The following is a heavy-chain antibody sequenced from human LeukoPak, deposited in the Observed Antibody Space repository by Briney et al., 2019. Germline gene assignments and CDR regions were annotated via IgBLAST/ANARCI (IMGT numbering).Heavy chain of an antibody. CDR2: ISGSGGST. D-gene: IGHD3-22*01. V-gene: IGHV3-23*01. Sequence: PGGSLRLSCAASGFTFSSYDMSWVRRAPGKGLEWVSAISGSGGSTYYTDSVKGRFTIPRDNSKNTLYLQMNSLRAEDTAVYYCAKGLSGYYFDAFDIWGQGTMVTVSS. J-gene: IGHJ3*02. CDR3: AKGLSGYYFDAFDI. CDR1: GFTFSSYD.